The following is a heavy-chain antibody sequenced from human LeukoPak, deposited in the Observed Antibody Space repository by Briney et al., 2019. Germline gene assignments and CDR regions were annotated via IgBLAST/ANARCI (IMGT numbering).Heavy chain of an antibody. CDR1: TGSFSSSNYY. CDR3: AGGYSDYETFWFDP. V-gene: IGHV4-39*07. D-gene: IGHD5-12*01. Sequence: PSETLSLTCTVSTGSFSSSNYYWGWIRQPPGRGLEWIGTIYYSGNTYYNSSLKSRVTISVDTSKNQFSLRLSSVTAADTALYYCAGGYSDYETFWFDPWGQGTLVTVSS. J-gene: IGHJ5*02. CDR2: IYYSGNT.